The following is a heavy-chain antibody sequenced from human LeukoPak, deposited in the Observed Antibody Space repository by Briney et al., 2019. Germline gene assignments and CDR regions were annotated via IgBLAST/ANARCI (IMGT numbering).Heavy chain of an antibody. CDR1: GGSFSGYY. Sequence: PSETLSLTCAVYGGSFSGYYWSWIRQPPGKGLEWIGEINHSGSTNYNPSLKSRVTISVDTSKNQFSLKLSSVTAADTAVYYCARAIVAIYYFDYWGQGTLVTVSS. J-gene: IGHJ4*02. D-gene: IGHD2-15*01. CDR3: ARAIVAIYYFDY. V-gene: IGHV4-34*01. CDR2: INHSGST.